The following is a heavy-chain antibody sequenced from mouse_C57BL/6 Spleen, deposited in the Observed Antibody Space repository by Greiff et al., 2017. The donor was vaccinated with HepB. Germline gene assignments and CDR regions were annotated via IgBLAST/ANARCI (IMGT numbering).Heavy chain of an antibody. CDR3: ARGGTAQATFAY. CDR2: INPNNGGT. J-gene: IGHJ3*01. V-gene: IGHV1-26*01. D-gene: IGHD3-2*02. Sequence: EVQLQQSGPELVKPGASVKISCKASGYTFTDYYMNWVKQSHGKSLEWIGDINPNNGGTSYNQKFKGKATLTVDKSSSTAYMELRSLTSEDSAVYYGARGGTAQATFAYWGQGTLVTVSA. CDR1: GYTFTDYY.